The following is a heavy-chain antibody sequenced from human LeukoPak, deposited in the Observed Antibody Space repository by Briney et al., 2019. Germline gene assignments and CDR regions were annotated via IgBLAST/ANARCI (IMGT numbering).Heavy chain of an antibody. CDR1: GFSFSDYW. V-gene: IGHV3-7*01. CDR3: ARNKRADM. Sequence: PGGSLRLSCAASGFSFSDYWMSWVRQAPGKGLEWVANIKQDGSEKNYVDSVKGRFTISRDNAKNSLSLQMISLRAEDTAVYYCARNKRADMWGQGTMVTSLQ. CDR2: IKQDGSEK. D-gene: IGHD1/OR15-1a*01. J-gene: IGHJ3*02.